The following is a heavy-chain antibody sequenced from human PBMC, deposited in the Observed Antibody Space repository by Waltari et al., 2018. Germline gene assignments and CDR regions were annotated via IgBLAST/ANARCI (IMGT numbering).Heavy chain of an antibody. Sequence: EVQLVESGGGFIQPGRSLRLSCTTSGFTFSDFGFNWVRQAPGKGLEWIGFIRSKTYSELTQYASSAAGRFTISRDNSRGIVYLQMSGLETEDTAVYYCTREDSSNFYFYMDVWGAGTTVTVSS. CDR2: IRSKTYSELT. D-gene: IGHD3-22*01. CDR3: TREDSSNFYFYMDV. CDR1: GFTFSDFG. J-gene: IGHJ6*03. V-gene: IGHV3-49*04.